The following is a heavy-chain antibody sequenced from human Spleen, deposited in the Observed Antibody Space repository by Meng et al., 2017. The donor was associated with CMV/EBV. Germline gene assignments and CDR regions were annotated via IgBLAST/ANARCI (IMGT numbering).Heavy chain of an antibody. Sequence: GGSLRLSCKGSGYSFTSYWIGWVCQMPGKGLEWMAIIYPGDSDTTYSPSFQGQVTISVDKSISTAYLQWSSLKASDTAMYYCARPPQPYCSSTSCYSYFDYWGQGTLVTVSS. D-gene: IGHD2-2*02. CDR2: IYPGDSDT. CDR1: GYSFTSYW. V-gene: IGHV5-51*01. J-gene: IGHJ4*02. CDR3: ARPPQPYCSSTSCYSYFDY.